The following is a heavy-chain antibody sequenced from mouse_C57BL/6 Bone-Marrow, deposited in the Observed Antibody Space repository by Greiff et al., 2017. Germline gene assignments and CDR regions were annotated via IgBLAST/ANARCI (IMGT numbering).Heavy chain of an antibody. D-gene: IGHD1-1*01. CDR3: ARDTTTVVATFDY. Sequence: VQLQQSGPELVKPGASVKISCKASGYTFTDYYINWVKQRPGQGLEWIGWRFPGSGSTYYNEKFKGKATLTVDKSSSTAYMLLSSLTSEDSAVYFCARDTTTVVATFDYWGQGTTLTVSS. J-gene: IGHJ2*01. CDR2: RFPGSGST. CDR1: GYTFTDYY. V-gene: IGHV1-75*01.